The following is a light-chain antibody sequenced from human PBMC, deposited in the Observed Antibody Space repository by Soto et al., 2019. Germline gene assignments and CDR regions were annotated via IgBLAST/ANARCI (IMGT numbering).Light chain of an antibody. J-gene: IGKJ5*01. CDR2: EVS. V-gene: IGKV2D-29*02. CDR3: MQSTQLPPT. CDR1: QSLLHITGETF. Sequence: DVVMTQTPLSLSVAPGQPASISCKSSQSLLHITGETFLFWYLQKPGQSPQLLIYEVSTRVSGVRDRFSSSGSGTDFTLEISRVETDDVGIYYCMQSTQLPPTFGQGTRLGIE.